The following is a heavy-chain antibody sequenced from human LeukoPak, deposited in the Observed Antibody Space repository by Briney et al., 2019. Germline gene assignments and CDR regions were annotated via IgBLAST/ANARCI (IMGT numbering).Heavy chain of an antibody. V-gene: IGHV4-61*08. CDR2: IYYSGST. CDR3: ARDRGYSYVWGAFDI. CDR1: GGSISSGGYS. Sequence: SETLSLTCAVSGGSISSGGYSWSWIRQPPGKGLEWIGYIYYSGSTNYNPSLKSRVTISVDTSKNQFSLKLSSVTAADTAVYYCARDRGYSYVWGAFDIWGQGTMVTVSS. D-gene: IGHD5-18*01. J-gene: IGHJ3*02.